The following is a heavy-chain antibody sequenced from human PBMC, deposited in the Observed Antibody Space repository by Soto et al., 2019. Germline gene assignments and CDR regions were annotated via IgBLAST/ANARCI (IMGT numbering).Heavy chain of an antibody. V-gene: IGHV1-8*01. CDR2: MNPNSGNT. CDR1: GYTFTSYD. Sequence: GASVKVSCKASGYTFTSYDINWGRQATGQGLEWMGWMNPNSGNTGYAQKFQGRVTMTRNTSISTAYMELSSLRSDDTAVYYCARVSSHDAFDIWGQGTMVTVSS. CDR3: ARVSSHDAFDI. J-gene: IGHJ3*02.